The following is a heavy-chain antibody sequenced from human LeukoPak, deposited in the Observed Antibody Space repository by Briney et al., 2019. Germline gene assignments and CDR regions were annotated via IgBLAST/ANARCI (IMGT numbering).Heavy chain of an antibody. V-gene: IGHV4-34*01. CDR3: ARDHSYDSSGYFLYY. CDR2: INHSGNT. J-gene: IGHJ4*02. CDR1: GGSFSGYY. D-gene: IGHD3-22*01. Sequence: PSETLSLTCAVYGGSFSGYYWNWIRQPPGKGLEWIGEINHSGNTNYNPSLKSRVTMSVDTSKNQFSLRLSSVTAADTAVYYCARDHSYDSSGYFLYYWGQGTLVTVPS.